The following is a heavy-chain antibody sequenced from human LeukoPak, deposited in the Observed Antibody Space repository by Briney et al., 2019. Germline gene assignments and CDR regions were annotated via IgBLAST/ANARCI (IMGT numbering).Heavy chain of an antibody. J-gene: IGHJ3*02. CDR2: INPNSGGT. Sequence: ASVKVSCKASGYTFTSYFMNWVRQAPGQGLEWMGWINPNSGGTNYAQKFQGRVTMTRDTSISTAYMELSRLRSDDTAVYYCAREGDTAMVSGAFDIWGQGTMVTVSS. V-gene: IGHV1-2*02. D-gene: IGHD5-18*01. CDR3: AREGDTAMVSGAFDI. CDR1: GYTFTSYF.